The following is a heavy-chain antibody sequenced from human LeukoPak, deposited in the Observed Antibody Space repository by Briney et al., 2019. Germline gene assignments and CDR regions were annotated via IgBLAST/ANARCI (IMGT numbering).Heavy chain of an antibody. CDR3: ARDRCSSCPMDV. CDR2: ISSSSSTI. D-gene: IGHD6-13*01. V-gene: IGHV3-48*01. Sequence: GGSLRLSCAASGFTFSGYSMNWVRQAPGKGLEWVSYISSSSSTIYYADSVKGRFTISRDNAKNSLYLQMNSLRAEDTAVYYCARDRCSSCPMDVWGKGTTVTVSS. CDR1: GFTFSGYS. J-gene: IGHJ6*04.